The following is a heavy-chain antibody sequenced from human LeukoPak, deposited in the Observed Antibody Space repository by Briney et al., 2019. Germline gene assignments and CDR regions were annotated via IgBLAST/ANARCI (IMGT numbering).Heavy chain of an antibody. CDR1: GFTFSSYW. D-gene: IGHD2-21*02. V-gene: IGHV3-74*01. CDR3: AARVVVPDRGAFDI. CDR2: INSDGSTT. Sequence: EPGGSLRLSCAASGFTFSSYWMYWVRQAPGKGLVWVSRINSDGSTTSYADSVKGRFTISRDNAKNTLYLQMNSLRAEDTAVYYCAARVVVPDRGAFDIWGQGTTVIVSS. J-gene: IGHJ3*02.